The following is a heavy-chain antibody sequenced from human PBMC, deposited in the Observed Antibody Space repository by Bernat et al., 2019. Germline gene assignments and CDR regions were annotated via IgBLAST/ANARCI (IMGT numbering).Heavy chain of an antibody. CDR1: GYTFTSYA. J-gene: IGHJ5*02. CDR2: INAGNGNT. Sequence: QVQLVQSGAEVKKPGASVKVSCKASGYTFTSYAMHWVRQAPGQRLEWMGWINAGNGNTKYSQKFQGRVTITRATSASTAYMELSSLRSEDTAVYYCARDVHSGYDYEVWFDPWGQGTLVTVSS. V-gene: IGHV1-3*01. CDR3: ARDVHSGYDYEVWFDP. D-gene: IGHD5-12*01.